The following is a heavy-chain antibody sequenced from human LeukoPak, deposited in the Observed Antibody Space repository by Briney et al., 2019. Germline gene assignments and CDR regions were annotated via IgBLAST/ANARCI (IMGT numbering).Heavy chain of an antibody. Sequence: WGSLRLSCAASGFTFSSYAMSWVRQAPGKGLEWVSAISGSGGSTYYADSVKGRFIISRDNSKNTLYLQMNSLRAEDTAVYYCAKGESYSYGSYYYYGMDVWGQGTTVTVSS. CDR3: AKGESYSYGSYYYYGMDV. D-gene: IGHD5-18*01. V-gene: IGHV3-23*01. CDR1: GFTFSSYA. J-gene: IGHJ6*02. CDR2: ISGSGGST.